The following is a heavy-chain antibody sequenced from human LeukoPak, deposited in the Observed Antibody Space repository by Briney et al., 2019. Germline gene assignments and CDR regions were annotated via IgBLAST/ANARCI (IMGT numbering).Heavy chain of an antibody. CDR3: ARGLNTSPGVDY. CDR2: IDYDSSHI. D-gene: IGHD3-16*01. Sequence: GGSLRLSCAASGFTFSNSAMNWVRQVPGKGLEWVSSIDYDSSHIYYAASVRGRFTISRDNAKNSVYLQMSSLRDEDTAVYYCARGLNTSPGVDYWGQGPLDTVSS. J-gene: IGHJ4*02. V-gene: IGHV3-21*01. CDR1: GFTFSNSA.